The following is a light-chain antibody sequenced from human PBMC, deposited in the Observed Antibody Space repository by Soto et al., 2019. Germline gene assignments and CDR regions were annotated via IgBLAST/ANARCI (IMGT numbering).Light chain of an antibody. CDR2: KAS. Sequence: DIQMTQSPSTLSASVGDRVTITCRASQSISSWLAWYQQKPGKAPNLLIYKASSLESGVPSKFSGSGSGTEFAVTISSLQPADFATYACQQYECYSVTFGQGTRLEIK. J-gene: IGKJ5*01. CDR1: QSISSW. CDR3: QQYECYSVT. V-gene: IGKV1-5*03.